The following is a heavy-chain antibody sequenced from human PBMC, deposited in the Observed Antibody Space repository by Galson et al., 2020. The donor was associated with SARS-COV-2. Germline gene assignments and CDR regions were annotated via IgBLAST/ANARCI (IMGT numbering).Heavy chain of an antibody. CDR1: GGTFSSYA. Sequence: KISCKASGGTFSSYAISWVRQAPGQGLEWMGGIIPIFGTANYAQKFQGRVTITADESPSTAYMELSSLRSEDTAVYYCASLKAIDCSSTSCDEDYYYYGMDVWGQGTTVIVSS. V-gene: IGHV1-69*01. J-gene: IGHJ6*02. CDR3: ASLKAIDCSSTSCDEDYYYYGMDV. D-gene: IGHD2-2*01. CDR2: IIPIFGTA.